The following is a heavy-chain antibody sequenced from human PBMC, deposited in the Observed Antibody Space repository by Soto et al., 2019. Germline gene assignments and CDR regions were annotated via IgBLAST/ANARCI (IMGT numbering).Heavy chain of an antibody. D-gene: IGHD2-2*01. V-gene: IGHV3-74*01. Sequence: VQLVESGGGLVQPGGSLRLSFAASGFSFSSYWMHWVRHAAGKGLVWVSRINSDGSSATYADSVKGRFTISRDTAKNTVYLQMTSPTPEDKAVYYCAKGVPAATRYFQHWGKGTLVTVSS. J-gene: IGHJ1*01. CDR3: AKGVPAATRYFQH. CDR1: GFSFSSYW. CDR2: INSDGSSA.